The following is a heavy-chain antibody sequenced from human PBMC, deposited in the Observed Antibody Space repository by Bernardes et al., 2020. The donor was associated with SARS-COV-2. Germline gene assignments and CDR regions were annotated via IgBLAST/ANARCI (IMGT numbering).Heavy chain of an antibody. V-gene: IGHV1-8*01. CDR3: ARGLGAVVPAAIVSFWVDP. CDR2: INSNSGNT. Sequence: ASVKVSCKASGYTFTSFDIHWVRQATGQGLEWMGWINSNSGNTGYAQKFQGRVTMTRNTSISTAYMELSSLRSEDTAVYYCARGLGAVVPAAIVSFWVDPWGQGTLITVSS. D-gene: IGHD2-2*01. J-gene: IGHJ5*02. CDR1: GYTFTSFD.